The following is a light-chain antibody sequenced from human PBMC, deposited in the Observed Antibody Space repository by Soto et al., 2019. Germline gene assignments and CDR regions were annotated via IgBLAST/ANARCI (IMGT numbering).Light chain of an antibody. CDR3: SSYTSSSTRV. CDR1: SSDVGGYNY. V-gene: IGLV2-14*01. CDR2: DVS. Sequence: QSALTQPASVSGSPGQSITISCTGTSSDVGGYNYVSSYQQHPGKAPKLMIYDVSNRPSGVSNRFSGSKSGNTASLTISGLQAEDEADYYCSSYTSSSTRVFGGGTKVTVL. J-gene: IGLJ2*01.